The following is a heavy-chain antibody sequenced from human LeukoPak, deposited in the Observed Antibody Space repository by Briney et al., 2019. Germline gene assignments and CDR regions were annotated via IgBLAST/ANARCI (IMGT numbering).Heavy chain of an antibody. D-gene: IGHD3-22*01. J-gene: IGHJ4*02. V-gene: IGHV3-49*04. Sequence: PGGSLRLSCTASGFTFGDYAMSWVRQAPGKGLEWVGFIRSKAYGGTTEYAASVRGRFTISRDDSKSIAYLQMNSLKTEDTAVYYCTRHVVITTVFDYWDQGTLVTVSS. CDR3: TRHVVITTVFDY. CDR2: IRSKAYGGTT. CDR1: GFTFGDYA.